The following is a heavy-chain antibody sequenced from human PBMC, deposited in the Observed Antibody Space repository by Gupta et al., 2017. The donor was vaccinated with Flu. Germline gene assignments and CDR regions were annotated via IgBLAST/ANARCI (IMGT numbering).Heavy chain of an antibody. CDR2: IKQDGSEK. D-gene: IGHD3-22*01. CDR3: ARSLPLYYDSSGYYPGPNYFDY. Sequence: QAPGKGLEWVANIKQDGSEKYYVDSVKGRFTISRDNAKNSLYLQMNSLRAEDTAVYYCARSLPLYYDSSGYYPGPNYFDYWGQGTLVTVSS. J-gene: IGHJ4*02. V-gene: IGHV3-7*01.